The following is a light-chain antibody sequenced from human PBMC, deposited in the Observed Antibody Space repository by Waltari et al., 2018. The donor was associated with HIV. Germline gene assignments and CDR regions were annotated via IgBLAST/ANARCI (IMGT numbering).Light chain of an antibody. CDR2: DNN. J-gene: IGLJ2*01. V-gene: IGLV3-21*02. CDR3: QVRDNIGDRVV. Sequence: SYGLTQPPSMSVAAGQAAKFTCAGHNIGARQLPWYQTRPSQAPTLLVYDNNDRPPGTPDRFSGSNSRNTATLTMSRVEAGDEAEYYCQVRDNIGDRVVFGGGTKLTVL. CDR1: NIGARQ.